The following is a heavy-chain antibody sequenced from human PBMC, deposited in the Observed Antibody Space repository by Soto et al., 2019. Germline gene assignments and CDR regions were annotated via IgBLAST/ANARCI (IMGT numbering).Heavy chain of an antibody. CDR2: ISGSGGST. J-gene: IGHJ4*02. CDR3: AKVDQGTAAAAIMYIRGPFDY. CDR1: GVTFSSYA. D-gene: IGHD6-13*01. Sequence: GGSLRLSCAASGVTFSSYAMSWVRQAPGKGLEWVSAISGSGGSTYYADSVKGRFTISRDNSKNTLYLQMNSLRAEDTAVYYCAKVDQGTAAAAIMYIRGPFDYWGQGTLVTVSS. V-gene: IGHV3-23*01.